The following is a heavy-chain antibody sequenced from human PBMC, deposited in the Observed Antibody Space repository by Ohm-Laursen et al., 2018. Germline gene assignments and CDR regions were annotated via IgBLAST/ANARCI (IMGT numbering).Heavy chain of an antibody. CDR1: GFTFSDYW. D-gene: IGHD1/OR15-1a*01. CDR2: IKQDGSEK. J-gene: IGHJ4*02. V-gene: IGHV3-7*01. Sequence: GSLRLSCTASGFTFSDYWMSWVRQAPGKGLGWVANIKQDGSEKYFLDSVKGRFTFSRDNAKNSVSLQMNSLRGEDTAVYYCARGSGTPWGLYFDHWGQGALVTVSS. CDR3: ARGSGTPWGLYFDH.